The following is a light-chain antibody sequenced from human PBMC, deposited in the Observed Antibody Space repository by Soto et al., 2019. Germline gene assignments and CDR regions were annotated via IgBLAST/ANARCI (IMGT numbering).Light chain of an antibody. CDR3: HQYHTSPLM. Sequence: EIVLTQSPGTLSLSPGETATLACRASQSVRGNYLAWYQQKPGQAPRLLIYGASTRATGIPDKFSGSGSGTDFTLTISRLEPEDLAVYYCHQYHTSPLMFGQGTGGYQ. CDR1: QSVRGNY. V-gene: IGKV3-20*01. CDR2: GAS. J-gene: IGKJ1*01.